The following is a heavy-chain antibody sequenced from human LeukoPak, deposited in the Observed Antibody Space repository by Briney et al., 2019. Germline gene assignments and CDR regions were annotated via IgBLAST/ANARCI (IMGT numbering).Heavy chain of an antibody. CDR2: ISGSADST. Sequence: GGSLRLSCAASGFTFSNYDMSWVRQAPGKGLEWVSAISGSADSTYYADSVKGRFTISRDNSKNTLYLQMNSLRAEDTAVYYCAKGPLTGYPYYFDYWGQGTLVTVSS. V-gene: IGHV3-23*01. D-gene: IGHD3-9*01. J-gene: IGHJ4*02. CDR3: AKGPLTGYPYYFDY. CDR1: GFTFSNYD.